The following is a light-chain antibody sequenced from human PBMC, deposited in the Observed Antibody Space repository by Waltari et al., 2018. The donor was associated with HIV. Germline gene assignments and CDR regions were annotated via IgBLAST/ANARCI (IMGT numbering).Light chain of an antibody. J-gene: IGLJ2*01. CDR3: QSYDSSNHVV. V-gene: IGLV6-57*01. CDR2: EHN. Sequence: FMLTQTHSVSESPGKTVTISCTRSSGGIASNSVQWYQQRPGSSPTTVIYEHNQRPSGVPDRFSGSIDSSSNSASLTISGLKTEDEADYYCQSYDSSNHVVFGGGTKVTVL. CDR1: SGGIASNS.